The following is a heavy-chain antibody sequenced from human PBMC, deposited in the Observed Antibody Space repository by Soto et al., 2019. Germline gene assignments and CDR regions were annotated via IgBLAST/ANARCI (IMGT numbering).Heavy chain of an antibody. D-gene: IGHD2-21*01. J-gene: IGHJ5*02. CDR3: ARGDGAYCGGECYSDRKWFDP. CDR2: IIPIFGTA. CDR1: GGTFSSYA. Sequence: SGKVSCKASGGTFSSYAISWVRQAPGQGLEWMGGIIPIFGTANYAQKFQGRVTITTDKSTSTAYMELSSLRSEDTAVYYCARGDGAYCGGECYSDRKWFDPWGQGTLVTVSS. V-gene: IGHV1-69*05.